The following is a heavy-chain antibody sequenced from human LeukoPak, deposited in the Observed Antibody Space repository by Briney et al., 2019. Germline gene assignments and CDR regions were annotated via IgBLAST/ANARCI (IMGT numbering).Heavy chain of an antibody. V-gene: IGHV1-69*04. CDR3: ASYGSGSYHLDY. CDR1: GGTFSGYA. Sequence: ASVKVSCKASGGTFSGYAISWVRQAPGQGFEWMGRIIPILGIANYAQKFQGRVTITADKSTSTAYMELSSLRSEDTAVYYCASYGSGSYHLDYWGQGTLVTVSS. CDR2: IIPILGIA. J-gene: IGHJ4*02. D-gene: IGHD3-10*01.